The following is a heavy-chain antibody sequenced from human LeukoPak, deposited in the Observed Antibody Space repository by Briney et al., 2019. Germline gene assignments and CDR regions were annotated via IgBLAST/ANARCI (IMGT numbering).Heavy chain of an antibody. CDR2: IYSGGST. CDR3: ARVGQQLVGTFDY. D-gene: IGHD6-13*01. V-gene: IGHV3-53*01. J-gene: IGHJ4*02. CDR1: GFTVSSNY. Sequence: GGSLRLSCAASGFTVSSNYMSWVRQAPGKGLEWVSVIYSGGSTYYADSVKGRFTISRDNSKNTLYLQMNSLRAEDTAVYYCARVGQQLVGTFDYWGQGTLVTVSS.